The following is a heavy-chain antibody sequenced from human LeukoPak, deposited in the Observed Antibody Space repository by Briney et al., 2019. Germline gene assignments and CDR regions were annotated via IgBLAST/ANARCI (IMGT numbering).Heavy chain of an antibody. J-gene: IGHJ5*02. CDR3: ASMRITMVRGVPNNWFDP. Sequence: SETLSLTCTVSGGSISSYYWSWIRQPPGKGLEWIGYIYYSGSTNYNPSLKSRVTISVDTSKNQFSLKLSSVTAADTAVYYCASMRITMVRGVPNNWFDPWGQGTLATVSS. V-gene: IGHV4-59*08. CDR1: GGSISSYY. D-gene: IGHD3-10*01. CDR2: IYYSGST.